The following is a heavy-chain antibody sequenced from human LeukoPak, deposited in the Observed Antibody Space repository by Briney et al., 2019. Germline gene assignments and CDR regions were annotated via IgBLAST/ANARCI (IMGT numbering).Heavy chain of an antibody. CDR2: ISGSGGST. CDR1: GFTFSSYA. J-gene: IGHJ4*02. D-gene: IGHD1-7*01. V-gene: IGHV3-23*01. Sequence: GGSLRLSCAASGFTFSSYAMGWVRQAPGKGLEWVSAISGSGGSTYYADSVKGRFTISRDNSKNTLYLQMNSLRAEDTAIFYCAKDVYNWNFYFDYWGQGTLVTVSS. CDR3: AKDVYNWNFYFDY.